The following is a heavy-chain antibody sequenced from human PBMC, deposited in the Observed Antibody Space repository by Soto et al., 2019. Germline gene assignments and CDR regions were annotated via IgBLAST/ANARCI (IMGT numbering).Heavy chain of an antibody. V-gene: IGHV3-7*01. CDR3: ARDQGCSGGTCYSYFQL. CDR1: GFTFSNYW. Sequence: EVQLVESGGGLVQPRGSLRLSCAASGFTFSNYWMSWVRQAPGKGLXXXANIKQDGSEKYYVDFVKGRFTISRDNAKNSLXXXXNXXXAEDTAVYYCARDQGCSGGTCYSYFQLWGQGTLVTVSS. D-gene: IGHD2-15*01. J-gene: IGHJ1*01. CDR2: IKQDGSEK.